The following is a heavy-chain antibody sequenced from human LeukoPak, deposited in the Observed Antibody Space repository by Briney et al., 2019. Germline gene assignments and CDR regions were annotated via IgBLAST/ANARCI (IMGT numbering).Heavy chain of an antibody. CDR1: GFTFSSYG. CDR3: AKDLWFGELYDY. V-gene: IGHV3-30*02. D-gene: IGHD3-10*01. J-gene: IGHJ4*02. CDR2: IRYDGSNK. Sequence: GGTLRLSCAASGFTFSSYGMHWVRQAPGKGLEWVAFIRYDGSNKYYADSVKGRFTISRDNSKNTLYLQMNSLRAEDTAVYYCAKDLWFGELYDYWGQGTLVTVSS.